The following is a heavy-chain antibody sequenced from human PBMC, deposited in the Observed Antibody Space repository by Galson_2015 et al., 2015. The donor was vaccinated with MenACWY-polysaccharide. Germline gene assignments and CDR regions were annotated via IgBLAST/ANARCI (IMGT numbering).Heavy chain of an antibody. CDR1: GFTFSTYG. V-gene: IGHV3-23*01. Sequence: SLRLSCAASGFTFSTYGMSWVRQAPGKGLEWVSAITGSGGSTYYADSVKARFTISRDNSKNTVYLQMNSLRAEDTAVYYCAKEGSCSGGSCSGWFDPWGQGTLVTVSS. J-gene: IGHJ5*02. CDR2: ITGSGGST. D-gene: IGHD2-15*01. CDR3: AKEGSCSGGSCSGWFDP.